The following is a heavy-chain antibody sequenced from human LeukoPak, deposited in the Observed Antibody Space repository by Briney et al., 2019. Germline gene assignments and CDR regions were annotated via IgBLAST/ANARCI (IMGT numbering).Heavy chain of an antibody. Sequence: EPGGSLRLSCAASGFTFSNVYMSWVRQAPGKGLEWVGLIRSKAYGGTTEYAASVKGRFTISRDDSKSIAYLQMNSLKTEDTAVYYCTRDNSDFWSGYSNYFDYWGQGTLVTVSS. J-gene: IGHJ4*02. D-gene: IGHD3-3*01. CDR1: GFTFSNVY. V-gene: IGHV3-49*04. CDR2: IRSKAYGGTT. CDR3: TRDNSDFWSGYSNYFDY.